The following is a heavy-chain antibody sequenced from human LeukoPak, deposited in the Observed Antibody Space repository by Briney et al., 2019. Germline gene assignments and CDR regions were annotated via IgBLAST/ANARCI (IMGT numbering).Heavy chain of an antibody. CDR1: GDSIINSVYY. V-gene: IGHV4-31*03. CDR2: IHYSGDT. Sequence: SQTLFLTCTVSGDSIINSVYYWSWIRQLPGKGLEWIAYIHYSGDTYNNPSLKNRVTISADTSKNQFSLRLSSVTAADTAVYYCAREGGPYRPLDYSGQGTLVTVAS. CDR3: AREGGPYRPLDY. J-gene: IGHJ4*02.